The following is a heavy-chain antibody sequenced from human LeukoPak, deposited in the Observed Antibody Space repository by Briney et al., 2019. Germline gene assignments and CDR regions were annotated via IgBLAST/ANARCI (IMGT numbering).Heavy chain of an antibody. Sequence: SVKVSCKASGGTFSSYAISWVRQAPGQGLEWMGGIIPIFGTANYAQKFQGRVTITADKSTSTAYMELSSLRSEDTAVYYCARGGYSGSYFDYWGQGTLVTVSS. D-gene: IGHD1-26*01. CDR1: GGTFSSYA. CDR3: ARGGYSGSYFDY. CDR2: IIPIFGTA. J-gene: IGHJ4*02. V-gene: IGHV1-69*06.